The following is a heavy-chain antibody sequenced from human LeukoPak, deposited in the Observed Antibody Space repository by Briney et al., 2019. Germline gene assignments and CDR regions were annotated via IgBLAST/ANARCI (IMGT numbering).Heavy chain of an antibody. D-gene: IGHD2-15*01. J-gene: IGHJ3*02. CDR2: IYPGDSDT. CDR3: ARRANKNIVVVVAATNDAFDI. V-gene: IGHV5-51*01. Sequence: GESLQISFKGSGYSFTSYWIGWVRQMPGKGLEWMGIIYPGDSDTRYSPSFQGQVTISADKSISTAYLQWSSLKASDTAMYYCARRANKNIVVVVAATNDAFDIWGQGTMVTVSS. CDR1: GYSFTSYW.